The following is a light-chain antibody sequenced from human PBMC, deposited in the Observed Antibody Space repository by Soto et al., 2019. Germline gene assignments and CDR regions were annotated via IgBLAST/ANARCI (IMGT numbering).Light chain of an antibody. CDR2: EVT. Sequence: QSVLTQPPSASGSPGQSVTISCTGTSSDVGAYKYVSWYQQYPGKAPKLMIYEVTTRPSGVPARFSGSKSGNTASLTVSGLQAEDEADYYCTSYVGNDIWVFGGGTKVTVL. V-gene: IGLV2-8*01. CDR1: SSDVGAYKY. J-gene: IGLJ3*02. CDR3: TSYVGNDIWV.